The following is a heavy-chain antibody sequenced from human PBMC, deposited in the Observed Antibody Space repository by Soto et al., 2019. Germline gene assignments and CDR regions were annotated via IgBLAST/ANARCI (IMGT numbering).Heavy chain of an antibody. CDR3: ARGRSVTRFDN. J-gene: IGHJ4*02. CDR1: GGSISTGGYY. CDR2: IYYSGST. D-gene: IGHD4-17*01. V-gene: IGHV4-31*03. Sequence: QVQLQESGPGLVKPSQTLSLTCTVSGGSISTGGYYWTWIRQHPGKGLEWIGYIYYSGSTYYNPSLKRGVTIAVDTSKNQYSLKLSSVTAADTAVYYCARGRSVTRFDNWGQGTLVTVSS.